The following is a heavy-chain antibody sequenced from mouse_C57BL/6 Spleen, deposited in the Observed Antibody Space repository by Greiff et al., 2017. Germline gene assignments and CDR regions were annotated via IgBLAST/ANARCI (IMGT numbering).Heavy chain of an antibody. Sequence: QVQLKQPGSELVMPGASVKLSCKASGYTFTSYWMHWVKQRPGQGLEWIGEIDPSDSYTNYNQKFKGKSTLTVDKSSSTAYMQLSSLTSEDSAVYYCARRETGRLDYWGQGTTLTVSS. D-gene: IGHD4-1*01. V-gene: IGHV1-69*01. J-gene: IGHJ2*01. CDR1: GYTFTSYW. CDR2: IDPSDSYT. CDR3: ARRETGRLDY.